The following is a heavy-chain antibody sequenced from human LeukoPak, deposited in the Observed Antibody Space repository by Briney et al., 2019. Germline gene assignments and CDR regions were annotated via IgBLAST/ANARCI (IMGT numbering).Heavy chain of an antibody. D-gene: IGHD3-10*01. CDR2: MYYTGST. CDR1: GGSVSSYY. CDR3: ARGLIIDS. Sequence: SETLSLTCTVSGGSVSSYYWSWIRQPPGKGLEWIGYMYYTGSTNYNPSLTSRVTISIDTSKNQFSLKLASVTAADTAVYYCARGLIIDSWGQGTLVTVSS. J-gene: IGHJ4*02. V-gene: IGHV4-59*02.